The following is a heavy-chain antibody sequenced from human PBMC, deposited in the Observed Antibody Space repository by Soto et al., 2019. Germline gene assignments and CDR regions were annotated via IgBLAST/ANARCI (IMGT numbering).Heavy chain of an antibody. V-gene: IGHV1-18*04. J-gene: IGHJ6*02. CDR2: ISAYNGNT. Sequence: QVQLVQSGAEVKKPGASVKVSCKASGYTFTSYGISWVRQAPGQGLEWMGWISAYNGNTNYAQKLQGRVTMTTDTSTSTAYMELRSLRSDDTAVYYCARGNYDILTGSPPWYYYYGMDVWGQGTTVTVSS. D-gene: IGHD3-9*01. CDR3: ARGNYDILTGSPPWYYYYGMDV. CDR1: GYTFTSYG.